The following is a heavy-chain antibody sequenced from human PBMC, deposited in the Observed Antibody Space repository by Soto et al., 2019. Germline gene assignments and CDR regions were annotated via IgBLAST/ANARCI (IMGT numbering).Heavy chain of an antibody. V-gene: IGHV3-73*01. CDR2: IRSKANSYAT. J-gene: IGHJ4*02. CDR1: GFTFSGSA. D-gene: IGHD6-19*01. Sequence: GSLRLSCAASGFTFSGSAMHWVRQASGKGLEWVGRIRSKANSYATAYAASVKGRFTISRDDSKNTAYLQMNSLKTEDTAVYYCTTRVPSGWYDPFDYWGQGTLVTVSS. CDR3: TTRVPSGWYDPFDY.